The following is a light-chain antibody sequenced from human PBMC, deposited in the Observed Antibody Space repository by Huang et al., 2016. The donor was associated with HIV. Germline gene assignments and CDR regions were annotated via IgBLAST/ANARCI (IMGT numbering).Light chain of an antibody. J-gene: IGKJ1*01. CDR3: QQYYGTPT. V-gene: IGKV1-NL1*01. Sequence: DIQMTQPPSSQSASVGDRVTITCRASQGISNSLAWYQQKPGKAPKLLLHDTSRLQSVVPSRFNGSGSGTDYTLTISSLQPEDFATYYCQQYYGTPTFGRGTKVEIK. CDR1: QGISNS. CDR2: DTS.